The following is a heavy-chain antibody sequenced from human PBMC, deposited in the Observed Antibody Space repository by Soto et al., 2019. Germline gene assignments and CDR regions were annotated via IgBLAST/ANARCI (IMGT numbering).Heavy chain of an antibody. Sequence: QVQLVESGGGVVQPGRSLRLSCAASGFTFSSYGMHWVRQAPGKGLEWVAIISFDGSIKYYADSMKGRFTISRDNSKNTLYLQMNSLRAEDTAVYYCAKDLYGRAKSYYFDYWGQGTLVTVSP. CDR3: AKDLYGRAKSYYFDY. D-gene: IGHD1-26*01. CDR1: GFTFSSYG. CDR2: ISFDGSIK. J-gene: IGHJ4*02. V-gene: IGHV3-30*18.